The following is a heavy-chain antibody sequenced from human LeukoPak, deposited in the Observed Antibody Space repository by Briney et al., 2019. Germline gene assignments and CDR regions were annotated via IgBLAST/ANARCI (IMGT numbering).Heavy chain of an antibody. V-gene: IGHV3-21*01. CDR3: ARDIRGYSYGHDAFDI. CDR2: ISSSSSYI. Sequence: GGSLRLSCAASGFTFSSYSMNWVRQAPGKGLEWVSSISSSSSYIYYADSVKGRFTISRDNAKNSLYLQMNSLRAEDTAVYYCARDIRGYSYGHDAFDIWGQGTMVTVSS. J-gene: IGHJ3*02. D-gene: IGHD5-18*01. CDR1: GFTFSSYS.